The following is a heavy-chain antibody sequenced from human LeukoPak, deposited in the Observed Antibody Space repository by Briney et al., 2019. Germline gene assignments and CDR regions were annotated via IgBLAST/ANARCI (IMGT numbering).Heavy chain of an antibody. CDR3: ARTVSGYYFDA. CDR1: GGSINSYY. Sequence: PSETLSLTCTVSGGSINSYYWSWIRQPPGKGPEWLGYVAYSGSTNYNSSLKSRVTISLDKSKSPFSLKLSSVTAADTAVYSCARTVSGYYFDAWGPGSLVTVSS. D-gene: IGHD5-12*01. CDR2: VAYSGST. V-gene: IGHV4-59*01. J-gene: IGHJ5*02.